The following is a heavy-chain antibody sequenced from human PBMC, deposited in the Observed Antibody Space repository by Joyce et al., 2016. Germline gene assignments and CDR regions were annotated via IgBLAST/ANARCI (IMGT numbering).Heavy chain of an antibody. CDR3: ARVANYDGSGSYYYYGMDA. J-gene: IGHJ6*02. D-gene: IGHD3-10*01. V-gene: IGHV3-7*01. CDR1: GFTFSNYW. Sequence: EVQLLESGGGLVKPGGSLRLSCAASGFTFSNYWMAWVGQAPGKGLEWVANIRPDGGERYYLDSVKGRFTSSRDITKNSLYLQMNSLGAEDTALYYCARVANYDGSGSYYYYGMDAWGQGTAVTVSS. CDR2: IRPDGGER.